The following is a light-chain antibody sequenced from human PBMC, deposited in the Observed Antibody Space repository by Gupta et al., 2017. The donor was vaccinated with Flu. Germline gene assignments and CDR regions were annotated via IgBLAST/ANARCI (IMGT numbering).Light chain of an antibody. J-gene: IGKJ1*01. V-gene: IGKV3-15*01. CDR3: QQYNNWPPTT. CDR2: DAS. Sequence: EVVMTQSPAALSVSPGERVTLSCRASQSISNSLAWYQQKPGQGPRLLIYDASTRATGVPARFSGSGSGTEFTLIISSLQSEDFAVYYCQQYNNWPPTTFGQGTKVEIK. CDR1: QSISNS.